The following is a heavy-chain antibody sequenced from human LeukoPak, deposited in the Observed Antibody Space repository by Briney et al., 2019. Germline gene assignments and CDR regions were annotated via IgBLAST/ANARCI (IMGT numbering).Heavy chain of an antibody. Sequence: ASVKVSCKASGGTFSSYAISWVRQAPGQGLEWMGGIIPIFGTANYAQKFQGRVTITADKSTSTAYMELSSLRSEDTAVYYCASFDPTYYYDRGGAFDIWGQGTMVTVSS. D-gene: IGHD3-22*01. CDR1: GGTFSSYA. CDR3: ASFDPTYYYDRGGAFDI. J-gene: IGHJ3*02. CDR2: IIPIFGTA. V-gene: IGHV1-69*06.